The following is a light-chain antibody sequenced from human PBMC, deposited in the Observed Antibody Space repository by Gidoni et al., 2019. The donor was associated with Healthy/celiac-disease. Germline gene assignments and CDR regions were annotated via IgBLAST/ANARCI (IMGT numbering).Light chain of an antibody. V-gene: IGLV3-1*01. CDR2: QDS. J-gene: IGLJ2*01. Sequence: SYELTQPPSVSVSPGQTASITCSGDTLGDKYAGWYQQKPGQSPVLVIYQDSKRPSGIPERFSGSNSGNTATLTISGTQAMDEADYYCQAWDSSNVVFGGGTKLTVL. CDR3: QAWDSSNVV. CDR1: TLGDKY.